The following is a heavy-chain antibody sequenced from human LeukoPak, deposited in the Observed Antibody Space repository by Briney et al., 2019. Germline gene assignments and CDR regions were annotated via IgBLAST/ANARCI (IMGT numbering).Heavy chain of an antibody. CDR2: MNPNSGNT. D-gene: IGHD2-2*01. J-gene: IGHJ4*02. CDR3: ASFAGTSCQQQCDY. V-gene: IGHV1-8*01. Sequence: GASVKVSCKASGYTFTSYDINWVRQATGQGLEWMGWMNPNSGNTGYAQKFQGRVTMTRNTSISTAYMELSSLRSEDTAVYYCASFAGTSCQQQCDYWGQGTLVTASS. CDR1: GYTFTSYD.